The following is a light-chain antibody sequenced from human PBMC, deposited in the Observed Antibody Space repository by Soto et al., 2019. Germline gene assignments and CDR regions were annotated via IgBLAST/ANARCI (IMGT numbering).Light chain of an antibody. V-gene: IGKV4-1*01. J-gene: IGKJ2*01. Sequence: DIVMTQSPDSRAVSLGERATINCKSSQSVLYSSNNKNYLAWYQQKPGQPPKLLIYWASTRESGVPDRFSGSGSGTDFTLTIRSLQAEDVAVYFCQQYYSTPHTFGQGTKLEIK. CDR1: QSVLYSSNNKNY. CDR2: WAS. CDR3: QQYYSTPHT.